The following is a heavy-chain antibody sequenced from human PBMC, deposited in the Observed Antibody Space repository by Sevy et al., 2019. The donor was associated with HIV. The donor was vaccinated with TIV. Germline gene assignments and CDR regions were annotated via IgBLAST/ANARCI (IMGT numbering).Heavy chain of an antibody. CDR3: ARGRVERYTSDYNSYYAMDV. J-gene: IGHJ6*02. CDR1: GFRFEDYG. D-gene: IGHD5-12*01. CDR2: INWNGGRV. V-gene: IGHV3-20*01. Sequence: GGSLRLSCAGSGFRFEDYGMSWVRQVPGKGLEWVSGINWNGGRVAYADSVKGRFTVSRDNAKNSLYLQMNSLRVEDTALYHCARGRVERYTSDYNSYYAMDVWGQGTTVTVSS.